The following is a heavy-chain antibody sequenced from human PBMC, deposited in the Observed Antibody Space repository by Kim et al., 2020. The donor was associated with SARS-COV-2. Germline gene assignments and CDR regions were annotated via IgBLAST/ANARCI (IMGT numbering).Heavy chain of an antibody. D-gene: IGHD7-27*01. Sequence: SVKVSCKASGGTFSSFAISWVRQAPGQGLEWMGGIIPIFGTANYAQKFQGRVTITADESTSTAYMELSSLRSEDTAVYYCARERSLSSWGNALNYFDYWGQGTLVTVSS. CDR2: IIPIFGTA. J-gene: IGHJ4*02. V-gene: IGHV1-69*13. CDR1: GGTFSSFA. CDR3: ARERSLSSWGNALNYFDY.